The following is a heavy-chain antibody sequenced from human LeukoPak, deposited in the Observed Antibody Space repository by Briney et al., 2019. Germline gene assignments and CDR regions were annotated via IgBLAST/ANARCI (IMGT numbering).Heavy chain of an antibody. CDR2: IYYSGST. V-gene: IGHV4-59*01. CDR1: GGSISSYY. CDR3: ARDRTIFGVVGPLSYYMDV. J-gene: IGHJ6*03. D-gene: IGHD3-3*01. Sequence: SETLSLTFTVSGGSISSYYWSWIRQPPGKGLEWIGYIYYSGSTNYNPSLKSRVTISVDTSKNQFSLKLSSVTAADTAVYYCARDRTIFGVVGPLSYYMDVWGKGTTVTVSS.